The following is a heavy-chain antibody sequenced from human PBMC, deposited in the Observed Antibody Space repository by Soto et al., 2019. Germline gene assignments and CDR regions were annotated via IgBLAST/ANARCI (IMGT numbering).Heavy chain of an antibody. V-gene: IGHV3-21*01. J-gene: IGHJ4*02. CDR1: GFTFSSYS. CDR3: ARYCSGGSCYSGSVDY. CDR2: ISSSSSYI. D-gene: IGHD2-15*01. Sequence: EVQLVESGGGLVKPGGSLRLSCAASGFTFSSYSMNWVRQAPGKGLEWVSSISSSSSYIYYADSVKGRFTISRDNAKNSLYLQMNSLRAEDTAVYYCARYCSGGSCYSGSVDYWGQGTLVTVSS.